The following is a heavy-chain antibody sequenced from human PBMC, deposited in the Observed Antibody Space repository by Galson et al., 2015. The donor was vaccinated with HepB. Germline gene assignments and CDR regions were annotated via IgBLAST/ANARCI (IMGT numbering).Heavy chain of an antibody. CDR2: VSYDGRSS. CDR3: ARGGDASCYSREDY. CDR1: GFTFSNYA. J-gene: IGHJ4*02. Sequence: SLRLSCAASGFTFSNYAMHWVRQAPGKGLEWVAVVSYDGRSSYYANSVKGRFTISRDNSKNTLYLQMNSLRAEDTAVYYCARGGDASCYSREDYWGQGTLVTVSS. D-gene: IGHD2-15*01. V-gene: IGHV3-30*04.